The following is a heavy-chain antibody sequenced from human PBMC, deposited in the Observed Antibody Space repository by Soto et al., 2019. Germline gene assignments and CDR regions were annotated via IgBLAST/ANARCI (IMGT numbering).Heavy chain of an antibody. J-gene: IGHJ4*02. D-gene: IGHD2-15*01. Sequence: SVKVSCKASGGTFSSYAISWVRQAPGQGLEWMGGIIPIFGTANYAQKFQGRVTITADESTSTAYMELSSLRSEDTAVYYCARISRHCRGGSCYSGLLDYWGQGTLVTVS. CDR1: GGTFSSYA. V-gene: IGHV1-69*13. CDR2: IIPIFGTA. CDR3: ARISRHCRGGSCYSGLLDY.